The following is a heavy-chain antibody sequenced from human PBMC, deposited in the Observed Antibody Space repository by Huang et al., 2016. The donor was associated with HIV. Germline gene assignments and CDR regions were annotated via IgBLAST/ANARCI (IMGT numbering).Heavy chain of an antibody. CDR2: IYYSGST. Sequence: QVQLQESGPGLVKPSETLSLTCTVSGGSMSSYYWSWIRQPPGKGLEWIGYIYYSGSTNYNPSRKGRVTRSVDTSKNQFSLRLSSVTAADTAVYYCASASIAARRWFDPWGQGSLVTVSS. CDR3: ASASIAARRWFDP. J-gene: IGHJ5*02. CDR1: GGSMSSYY. D-gene: IGHD6-6*01. V-gene: IGHV4-59*01.